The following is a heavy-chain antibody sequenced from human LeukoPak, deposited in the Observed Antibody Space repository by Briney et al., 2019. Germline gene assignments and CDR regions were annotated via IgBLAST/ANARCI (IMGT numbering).Heavy chain of an antibody. Sequence: GGSLSLSCAASGFTFSTYEMNWVRQVPGKGLEWVSYISKGGSTIHYADSVKGRFTISRDDAKNSVYLQMNILRAEDTGVYYCARDRSPVAYWGQGTLVTVSS. CDR1: GFTFSTYE. CDR3: ARDRSPVAY. J-gene: IGHJ4*02. CDR2: ISKGGSTI. D-gene: IGHD4-23*01. V-gene: IGHV3-48*03.